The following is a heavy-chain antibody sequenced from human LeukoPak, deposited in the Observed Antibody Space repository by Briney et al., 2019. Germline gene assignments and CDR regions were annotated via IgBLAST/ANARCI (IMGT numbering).Heavy chain of an antibody. CDR3: TRGFYYYDSSAFDY. Sequence: GRSLRLSCTASGFTFGDYAMSWVRQAPGKGLEWVGFIRGKAYGGTTEYAASVKGRFTISRDDSKSIAYLQMNSLKTEDTAVYYCTRGFYYYDSSAFDYWGQGTLVTVSS. V-gene: IGHV3-49*04. CDR2: IRGKAYGGTT. J-gene: IGHJ4*02. D-gene: IGHD3-22*01. CDR1: GFTFGDYA.